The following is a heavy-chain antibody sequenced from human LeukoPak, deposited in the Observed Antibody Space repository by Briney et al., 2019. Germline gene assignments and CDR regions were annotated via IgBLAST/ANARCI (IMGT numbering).Heavy chain of an antibody. CDR2: IYYSGST. CDR3: ARDLSSGWYSAGNY. Sequence: PSETLSLTCTVSGGSISSSSYYWGWIRQPPGKGLEWIGSIYYSGSTYYNPSLKSRVTISVDTSKNQFSLKLSSVTAADTAVYYCARDLSSGWYSAGNYWGQGTLVTVSS. V-gene: IGHV4-39*07. CDR1: GGSISSSSYY. J-gene: IGHJ4*02. D-gene: IGHD6-19*01.